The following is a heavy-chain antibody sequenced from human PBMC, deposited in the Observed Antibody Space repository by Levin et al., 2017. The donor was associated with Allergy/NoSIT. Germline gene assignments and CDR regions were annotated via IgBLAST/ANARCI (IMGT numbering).Heavy chain of an antibody. CDR1: GFTFSSYA. CDR2: ISYDGSNK. J-gene: IGHJ6*02. CDR3: AREAGSGPPPRQYYDYGMDV. D-gene: IGHD3-10*01. Sequence: GGSLRLSCAASGFTFSSYAMHWVRQAPGKGLEWVAVISYDGSNKYYADSVKGRFTISRDNSKNTLYLQMNSLRAEDTAVYYCAREAGSGPPPRQYYDYGMDVWGQGTTVTVSS. V-gene: IGHV3-30-3*01.